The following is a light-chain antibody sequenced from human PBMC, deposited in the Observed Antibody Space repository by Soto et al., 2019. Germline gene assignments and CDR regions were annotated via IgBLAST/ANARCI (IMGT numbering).Light chain of an antibody. CDR3: QQSYGSPWT. CDR1: RTIDKN. V-gene: IGKV1-39*01. J-gene: IGKJ1*01. Sequence: DIQMTQSPSSLSASIGDRVTISCRASRTIDKNLNWYQQKPGKAPNLLIYGTSNLQNGVTTRFSGSGSGTDFTLTVNSLQPEDFAVYFCQQSYGSPWTFGLGTKVDIK. CDR2: GTS.